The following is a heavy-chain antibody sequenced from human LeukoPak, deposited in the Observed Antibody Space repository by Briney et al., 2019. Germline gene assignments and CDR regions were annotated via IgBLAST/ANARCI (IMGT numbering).Heavy chain of an antibody. Sequence: GGSLRLSCAASGFTFSSYAMSWVRQAPGKGLEWVSAISVSGGSTYYADSVKGRFTISRDNSKNTLYLQMNSLRAEDTAVYHCAKDSGVAVADDYFDYWGQGTLVTVSS. V-gene: IGHV3-23*01. J-gene: IGHJ4*02. CDR2: ISVSGGST. D-gene: IGHD6-19*01. CDR1: GFTFSSYA. CDR3: AKDSGVAVADDYFDY.